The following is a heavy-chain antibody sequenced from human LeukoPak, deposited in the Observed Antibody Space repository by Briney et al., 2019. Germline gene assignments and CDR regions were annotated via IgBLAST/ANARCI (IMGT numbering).Heavy chain of an antibody. CDR3: ARGSTGYYFDY. CDR1: GGSFSGYY. V-gene: IGHV4-34*01. Sequence: SETLSLTCAVYGGSFSGYYWSWIRQPPGKGLEWIGEINHSGSTNYNPSLKSRVTISVDTSKNQFSLKLSSVTAADTAVYYCARGSTGYYFDYWGREPWSPSPQ. CDR2: INHSGST. D-gene: IGHD1-1*01. J-gene: IGHJ4*02.